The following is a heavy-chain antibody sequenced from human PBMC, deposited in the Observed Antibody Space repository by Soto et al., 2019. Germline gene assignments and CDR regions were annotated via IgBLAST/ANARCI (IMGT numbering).Heavy chain of an antibody. CDR2: VYYTGST. CDR3: ARSIGIAVTGHSSYVMDV. J-gene: IGHJ6*02. CDR1: GGSISSYY. D-gene: IGHD6-19*01. V-gene: IGHV4-59*08. Sequence: PSETLSLTCTVSGGSISSYYWYWVRQPPGKGLEWIGFVYYTGSTDSSTSLKTRLSILVDTSKNQFSLKLTSVTAADTAVYYFARSIGIAVTGHSSYVMDVWGQGTTVTVSS.